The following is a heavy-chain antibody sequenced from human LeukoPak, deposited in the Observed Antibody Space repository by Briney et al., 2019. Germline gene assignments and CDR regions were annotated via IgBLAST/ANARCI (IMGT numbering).Heavy chain of an antibody. CDR3: ARRPQQSRAFDI. J-gene: IGHJ3*02. CDR1: GYSISSGYY. D-gene: IGHD6-13*01. Sequence: SETLSLTCAVSGYSISSGYYWGWIRQPPGKGLECIGNVYHSGSTYYNPSRKSRVTISVDTSKNQFSLKLTSVTAADTAVYYCARRPQQSRAFDIWGQGTMVTVSS. CDR2: VYHSGST. V-gene: IGHV4-38-2*01.